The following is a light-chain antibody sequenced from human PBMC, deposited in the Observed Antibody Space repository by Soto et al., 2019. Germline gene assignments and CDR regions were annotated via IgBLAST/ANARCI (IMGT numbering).Light chain of an antibody. CDR1: SSNIGDNT. J-gene: IGLJ3*02. Sequence: QSVLTQPPSASGTPGQRLTISCSGSSSNIGDNTVHWYQQFPGAAPKLLIYISSQRPSGVPDRFSGSKSGSSASLAITGLRSEDEADYYCAAWDDILNGWVFGGGTKLTVL. CDR2: ISS. V-gene: IGLV1-44*01. CDR3: AAWDDILNGWV.